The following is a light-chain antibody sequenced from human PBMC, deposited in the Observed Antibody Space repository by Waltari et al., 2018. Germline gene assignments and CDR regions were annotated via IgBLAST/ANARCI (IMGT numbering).Light chain of an antibody. CDR2: AAS. Sequence: EIVLTQSPATLSLSPGERVTLSCRASQSVSGYLAWYQQKPGQAPRLLIYAASNRAIGIPARFSGSGSGTDFTLTISGLEPEDFAVYYCQQRTNWPPTVGGGTKVEIK. CDR1: QSVSGY. V-gene: IGKV3-11*01. CDR3: QQRTNWPPT. J-gene: IGKJ4*01.